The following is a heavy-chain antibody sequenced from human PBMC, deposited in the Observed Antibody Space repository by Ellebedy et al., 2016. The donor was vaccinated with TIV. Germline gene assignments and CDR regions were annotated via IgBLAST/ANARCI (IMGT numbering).Heavy chain of an antibody. CDR1: GFTFTNYW. Sequence: GESLKISCAASGFTFTNYWMSWVRQAPGKGLEWVANIKQDGREKYYVDSVKGRFTISRDNAKNSLYLQMNSLRAEDTAVYYCARDIPQRPNPARFDPWGQGTLVTVSS. J-gene: IGHJ5*02. D-gene: IGHD1-1*01. V-gene: IGHV3-7*03. CDR3: ARDIPQRPNPARFDP. CDR2: IKQDGREK.